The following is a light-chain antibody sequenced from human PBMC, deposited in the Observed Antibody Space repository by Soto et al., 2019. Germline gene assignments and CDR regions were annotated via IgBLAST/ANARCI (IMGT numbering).Light chain of an antibody. J-gene: IGKJ2*01. CDR1: QNIGTY. Sequence: DIQMTQSPSSLSASVGDRVTITCRASQNIGTYLNWYQQKPGKAPTVLIYTASTLQSGVPSRFSGSGSGTDFTLTINCLQPEDSATYYCHQSYSSLVYTFGPGTKLEIK. CDR2: TAS. CDR3: HQSYSSLVYT. V-gene: IGKV1-39*01.